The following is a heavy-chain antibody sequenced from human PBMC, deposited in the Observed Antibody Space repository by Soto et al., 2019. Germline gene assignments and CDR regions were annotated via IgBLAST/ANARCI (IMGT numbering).Heavy chain of an antibody. D-gene: IGHD6-13*01. J-gene: IGHJ5*02. CDR1: GGTFSSYA. CDR3: ARDLEGIAAAVWSINWFDP. Sequence: GASVKVSCKASGGTFSSYAISWVRQAPGQGLEWMGGIIPIFGTASYAQKFQGRVTITADESTSTAYMELSSLRSEDTAVYYCARDLEGIAAAVWSINWFDPWGQGTLVTVSS. V-gene: IGHV1-69*13. CDR2: IIPIFGTA.